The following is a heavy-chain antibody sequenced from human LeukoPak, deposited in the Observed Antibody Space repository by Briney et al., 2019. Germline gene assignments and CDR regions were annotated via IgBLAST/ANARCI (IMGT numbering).Heavy chain of an antibody. D-gene: IGHD3-22*01. CDR1: GGTFSSYA. CDR3: ARDYYDSSGTSTGDAFDI. J-gene: IGHJ3*02. CDR2: IIPIFGTA. V-gene: IGHV1-69*05. Sequence: SVKVSCKASGGTFSSYAISWVRQAPGQGLEWMGGIIPIFGTANYAQKFQGRVTITTDESTSTAYMELSSLRSEDTAVYYCARDYYDSSGTSTGDAFDIWGQGTMVTVSS.